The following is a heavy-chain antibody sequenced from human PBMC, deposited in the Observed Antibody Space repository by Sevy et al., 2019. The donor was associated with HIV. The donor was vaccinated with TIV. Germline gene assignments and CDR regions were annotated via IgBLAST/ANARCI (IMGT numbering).Heavy chain of an antibody. D-gene: IGHD6-13*01. J-gene: IGHJ6*02. CDR1: GFIFKNYG. Sequence: GGSLRLSCAVSGFIFKNYGMHWVRQAPGKGLEWVALISNDGSDKSYADSVKGRLTISRDNSKDTLYLQMNSLRPEDRAVYYCANSRGRFDGSSWLYDDYSLDVWGQGTTVTVSS. V-gene: IGHV3-30*18. CDR2: ISNDGSDK. CDR3: ANSRGRFDGSSWLYDDYSLDV.